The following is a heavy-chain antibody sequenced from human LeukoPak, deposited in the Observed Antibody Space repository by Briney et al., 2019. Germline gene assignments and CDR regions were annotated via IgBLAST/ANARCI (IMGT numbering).Heavy chain of an antibody. J-gene: IGHJ4*02. CDR3: ARGLYSGSDPTDF. D-gene: IGHD1-26*01. CDR2: MNPNSGNR. CDR1: GYTFTSYD. V-gene: IGHV1-8*03. Sequence: APVKVSCKASGYTFTSYDINWVRQATGQGLEWMGWMNPNSGNRGYAPRFQGRVTITRNTSISTAYMELSSLRSDDTAVYYCARGLYSGSDPTDFWGQGTLVTVST.